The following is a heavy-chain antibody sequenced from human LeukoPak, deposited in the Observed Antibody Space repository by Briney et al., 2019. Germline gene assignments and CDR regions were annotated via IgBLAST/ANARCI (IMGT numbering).Heavy chain of an antibody. CDR3: ARDHYGDYSFDY. V-gene: IGHV3-21*01. D-gene: IGHD4-17*01. J-gene: IGHJ4*02. Sequence: GGSLRLSCAASGFTVSNNYMSWVRQAPGKGLEWVSSISGSGSYIYYADSMKGRFTLSRDNAKNSLYLQMNSLRAEDTAVYYCARDHYGDYSFDYWGQGTLVTVSS. CDR1: GFTVSNNY. CDR2: ISGSGSYI.